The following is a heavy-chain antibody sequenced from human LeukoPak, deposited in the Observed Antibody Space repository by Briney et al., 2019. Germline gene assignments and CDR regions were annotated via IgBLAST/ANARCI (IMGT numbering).Heavy chain of an antibody. CDR2: VNHSGST. V-gene: IGHV4-34*01. CDR1: GGSFSGYY. CDR3: ARGSLLYGDYALRY. J-gene: IGHJ4*02. Sequence: PSETLSLTCAVYGGSFSGYYWSWIRQPPGKGLEWIGEVNHSGSTNYNPSLKSRVTISVDTSKNQFSLKLSSVTAADTAVYYCARGSLLYGDYALRYWGQGTLVTVSS. D-gene: IGHD4-17*01.